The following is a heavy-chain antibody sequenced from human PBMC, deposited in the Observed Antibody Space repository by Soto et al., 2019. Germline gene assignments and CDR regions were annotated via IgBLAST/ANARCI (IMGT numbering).Heavy chain of an antibody. V-gene: IGHV1-18*01. CDR2: ISAYNGDT. Sequence: ASVKVSCTASGYTFTSYGISWVRQAPGQGLEWMGWISAYNGDTDYAQRFQGRVTMTTDTTTSTAYMELRSLRSDDTAVYYCARGASSLPGFYWGQGSLVTVSS. CDR3: ARGASSLPGFY. D-gene: IGHD6-13*01. CDR1: GYTFTSYG. J-gene: IGHJ4*02.